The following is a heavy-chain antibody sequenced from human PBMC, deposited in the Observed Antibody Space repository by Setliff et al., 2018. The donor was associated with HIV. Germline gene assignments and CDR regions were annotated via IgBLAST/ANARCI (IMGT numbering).Heavy chain of an antibody. CDR1: GFNFDDYT. V-gene: IGHV3-43*01. J-gene: IGHJ4*02. D-gene: IGHD1-1*01. Sequence: PGESLKISCAASGFNFDDYTMHWVRQAPGKGLEWVSLIRWDGGRTYYADSLKGRFTISRDNSKNSLYLQMTSLRTEDTALYYCAKSFHGGWNPGNLMDYWGQGTLVTVSS. CDR2: IRWDGGRT. CDR3: AKSFHGGWNPGNLMDY.